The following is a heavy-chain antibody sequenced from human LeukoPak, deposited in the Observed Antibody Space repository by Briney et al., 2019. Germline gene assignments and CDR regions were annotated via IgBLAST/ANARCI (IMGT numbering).Heavy chain of an antibody. J-gene: IGHJ4*02. V-gene: IGHV1-2*02. CDR3: ARVRIYGGYDERFDY. Sequence: ASVKVSCKASGYTFTGYYMHWVRQAPGQGLEWMGWINPNSGGTNYAQKFQGRVTMTRDTSISTAYMELSRLRSDDTAVYYCARVRIYGGYDERFDYWGQGTLVTVSS. D-gene: IGHD5-12*01. CDR2: INPNSGGT. CDR1: GYTFTGYY.